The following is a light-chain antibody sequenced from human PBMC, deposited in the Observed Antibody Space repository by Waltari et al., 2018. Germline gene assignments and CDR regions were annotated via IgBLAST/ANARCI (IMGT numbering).Light chain of an antibody. CDR2: YKSDSDD. CDR1: SGMNVGTYT. Sequence: QAVLTQPSSLSASPGASASLTCTLRSGMNVGTYTIYWYRQKPGSPPQYLLRYKSDSDDQKGSGVPSHFSGSKDASANAGILLISGLQSEDEADYYCMIWHSSASVFGGGTKLTVL. J-gene: IGLJ3*02. V-gene: IGLV5-45*03. CDR3: MIWHSSASV.